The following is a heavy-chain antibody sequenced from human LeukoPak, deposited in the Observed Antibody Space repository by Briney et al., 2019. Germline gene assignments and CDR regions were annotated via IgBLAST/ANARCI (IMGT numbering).Heavy chain of an antibody. Sequence: ASVKVSCKTSGYLFTTYEINWVRRAAGQGLEWMGWVHPDTGYADYAQKFQGRVTMTSDTSISTAYMELSSLRSDDTAVYFCARGPRNDPWGQGTLVTVSS. CDR2: VHPDTGYA. V-gene: IGHV1-8*01. J-gene: IGHJ5*02. CDR1: GYLFTTYE. CDR3: ARGPRNDP. D-gene: IGHD1-14*01.